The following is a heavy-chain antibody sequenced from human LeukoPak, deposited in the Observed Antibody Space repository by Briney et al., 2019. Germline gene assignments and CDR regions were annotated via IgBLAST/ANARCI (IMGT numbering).Heavy chain of an antibody. V-gene: IGHV3-23*01. CDR3: AKVLLRHFRYGMDV. J-gene: IGHJ6*02. Sequence: GGSLRLSCADSGFTFSGYAMSWVRQAPGKGLEWVSAISGSGGSTYYADSVRGRFTISRDNSKNTLYLQMNSPRAEDTAVYYCAKVLLRHFRYGMDVWGQGTTVTVSS. D-gene: IGHD3-9*01. CDR2: ISGSGGST. CDR1: GFTFSGYA.